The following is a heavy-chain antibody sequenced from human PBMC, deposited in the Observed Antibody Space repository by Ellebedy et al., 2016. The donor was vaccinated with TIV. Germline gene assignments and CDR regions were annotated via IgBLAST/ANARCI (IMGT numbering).Heavy chain of an antibody. V-gene: IGHV4-59*01. J-gene: IGHJ5*02. D-gene: IGHD3-10*01. CDR3: ARSMVRGVFARFHP. CDR1: GGFISTYY. Sequence: SETLSLXXTVSGGFISTYYWNWIRQPPGNGLERIGNIYYSGSTNYNPSLKSRVTISVDTSKNQFSLKLTSVTAADTAIYYCARSMVRGVFARFHPWGQGTLVTVSS. CDR2: IYYSGST.